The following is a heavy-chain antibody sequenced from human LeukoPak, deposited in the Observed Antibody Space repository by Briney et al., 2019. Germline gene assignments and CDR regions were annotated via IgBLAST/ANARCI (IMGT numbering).Heavy chain of an antibody. CDR2: FDPEDGET. V-gene: IGHV1-24*01. CDR1: GYTLTKLS. CDR3: ATDGRAGYDAFDI. D-gene: IGHD1-26*01. J-gene: IGHJ3*02. Sequence: ASVKVSCKVSGYTLTKLSMHWVRQAPGKGLEWMGGFDPEDGETIYAQKFQGRVTMTEDTSTDTAYTELSSLRSEDTAVYYCATDGRAGYDAFDIWGQGTMVTVSS.